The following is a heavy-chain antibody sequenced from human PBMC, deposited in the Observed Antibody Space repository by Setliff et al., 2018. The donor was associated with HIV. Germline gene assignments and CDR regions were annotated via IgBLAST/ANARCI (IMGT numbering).Heavy chain of an antibody. CDR2: INPSGGST. J-gene: IGHJ4*02. CDR3: ARSSHSSGWFDY. Sequence: ASVKVSCKASGYTFTRYFMHCVRQAPGQGLEWLGVINPSGGSTWYAQKFQGRVTMTGDTSTNTLYMELSSLRSEDTAVYYCARSSHSSGWFDYWGQGTLVTVSS. CDR1: GYTFTRYF. D-gene: IGHD6-19*01. V-gene: IGHV1-46*01.